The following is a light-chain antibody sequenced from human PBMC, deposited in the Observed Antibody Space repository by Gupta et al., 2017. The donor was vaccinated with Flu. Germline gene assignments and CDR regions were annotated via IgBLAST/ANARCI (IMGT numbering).Light chain of an antibody. CDR3: SSYTSSSTPWV. J-gene: IGLJ1*01. CDR2: DVS. CDR1: SSDVGGYNY. Sequence: SSDVGGYNYVSWYQQHPGKAPKLMIYDVSNRPSGVSNRFSGSKSGNTASLTISGLQAEDEADYYCSSYTSSSTPWVFGTGTKVTVL. V-gene: IGLV2-14*04.